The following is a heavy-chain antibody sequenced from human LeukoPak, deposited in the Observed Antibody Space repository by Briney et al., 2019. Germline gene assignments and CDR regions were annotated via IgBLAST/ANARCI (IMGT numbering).Heavy chain of an antibody. CDR1: RLTFSGYW. CDR2: INKDGSEK. CDR3: ATYTQHFGAPGGADY. Sequence: GGSLRLSCVVSRLTFSGYWMRWVRQAPGKGLEWVAAINKDGSEKRYVDSVEGRFTISRDDARNSVYLQMTSLGAEDTAVYYCATYTQHFGAPGGADYWGLGALVTVSS. V-gene: IGHV3-7*03. D-gene: IGHD2-8*02. J-gene: IGHJ4*02.